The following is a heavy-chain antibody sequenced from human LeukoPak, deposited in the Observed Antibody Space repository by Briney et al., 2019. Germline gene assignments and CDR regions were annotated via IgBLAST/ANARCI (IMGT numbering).Heavy chain of an antibody. V-gene: IGHV1-2*02. D-gene: IGHD3-22*01. J-gene: IGHJ6*03. CDR3: ARAGYYSYYYYYMDV. Sequence: ASVKVSCKASGYTFTGYYMHWVRQAPGQGLGWMGWINPNTADTTYAHNFQGRVTMTRDTSISTAYMELSRLRSDDTAVYYCARAGYYSYYYYYMDVWGKGTTVTVSS. CDR2: INPNTADT. CDR1: GYTFTGYY.